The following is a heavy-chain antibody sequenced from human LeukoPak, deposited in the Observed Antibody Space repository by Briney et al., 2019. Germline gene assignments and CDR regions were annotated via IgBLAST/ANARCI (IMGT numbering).Heavy chain of an antibody. V-gene: IGHV3-23*01. Sequence: GGSLRLSCEASDFDFSSHAMTWVRQAPGKGLEWVSAISISGTKTYYGDSVKGRFIISRDNSKNTLYLQMNSLRVEDTAVYYCANEIRPNDYWGQGTLVTVSS. CDR1: DFDFSSHA. D-gene: IGHD4-17*01. CDR3: ANEIRPNDY. J-gene: IGHJ4*02. CDR2: ISISGTKT.